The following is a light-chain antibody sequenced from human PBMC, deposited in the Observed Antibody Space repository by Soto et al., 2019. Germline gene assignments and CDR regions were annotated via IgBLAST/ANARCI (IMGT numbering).Light chain of an antibody. CDR1: QSVSNN. Sequence: EVVLTQSPGTLSLSPGERATLSCRASQSVSNNYLAWYQQKPGQAPRLLIYGASNRATGIPDRFSGSGSGTEFTLTISSLQSEDFEIYYCQQYNNWPITFGQGTRLEI. CDR2: GAS. V-gene: IGKV3D-15*01. CDR3: QQYNNWPIT. J-gene: IGKJ5*01.